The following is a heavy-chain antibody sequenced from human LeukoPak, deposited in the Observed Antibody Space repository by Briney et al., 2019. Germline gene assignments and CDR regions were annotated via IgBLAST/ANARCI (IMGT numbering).Heavy chain of an antibody. CDR2: IKQDGSEK. Sequence: GGSLRLSCAASGFTFSSYWMSWVRQAPGKGLEWVANIKQDGSEKYYVDSVKGRFTISRDNAKNSLYLQMNSLRAEDTAVYYCARTYYDFWSGYHGVWWFDPWGQGTLVTVSS. D-gene: IGHD3-3*01. CDR1: GFTFSSYW. CDR3: ARTYYDFWSGYHGVWWFDP. V-gene: IGHV3-7*03. J-gene: IGHJ5*02.